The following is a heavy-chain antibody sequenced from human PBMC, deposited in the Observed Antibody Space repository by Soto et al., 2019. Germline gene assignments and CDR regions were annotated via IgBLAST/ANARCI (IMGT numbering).Heavy chain of an antibody. J-gene: IGHJ4*02. V-gene: IGHV5-51*01. D-gene: IGHD2-21*01. Sequence: EVQLVQSGAEMKKPGESLKISCKASGYSFTSYWIGWVRQMPGNGLEWMGIVYPGDSDTRYSPSFEGKVTIAADESIITAYLQWNILRASDSAMYYCVRPNFVVLTHFEYWGQGTLVSVSS. CDR1: GYSFTSYW. CDR2: VYPGDSDT. CDR3: VRPNFVVLTHFEY.